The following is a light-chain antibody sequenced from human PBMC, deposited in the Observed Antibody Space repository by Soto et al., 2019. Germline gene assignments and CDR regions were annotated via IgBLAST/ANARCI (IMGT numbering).Light chain of an antibody. V-gene: IGKV3-15*01. CDR2: GAS. Sequence: EIVMTQSPATLSVSPGERATLSCRASQSVSSNLAWYQQKPGQAPRLLIYGASTRATDIPARFSGSGSGTEFTPTISSLQSEDFAVYYCKQYNNWPPYTFGQETKLEIK. CDR1: QSVSSN. CDR3: KQYNNWPPYT. J-gene: IGKJ2*01.